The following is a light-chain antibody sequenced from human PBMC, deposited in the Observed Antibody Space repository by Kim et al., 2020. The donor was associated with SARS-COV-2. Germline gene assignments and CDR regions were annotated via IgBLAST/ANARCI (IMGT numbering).Light chain of an antibody. CDR1: QSVSRNY. CDR3: QHYCVSRYT. J-gene: IGKJ2*01. CDR2: GAS. Sequence: PVAISTPPCMARQSVSRNYLAWYQHKLAQTPSLLIYGASTRAPGIPHRFSGSGSVADFTLTISSLGPEDFAVYYCQHYCVSRYTFGQGTKLEI. V-gene: IGKV3-20*01.